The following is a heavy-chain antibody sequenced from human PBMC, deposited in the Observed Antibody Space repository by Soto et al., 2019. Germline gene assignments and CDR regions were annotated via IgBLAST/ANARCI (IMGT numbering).Heavy chain of an antibody. D-gene: IGHD3-3*01. CDR1: DGSISSGGYY. CDR2: IYYSGST. Sequence: SEPLSLTCTVSDGSISSGGYYWSLIRQHPGKGLEWIGYIYYSGSTYYNPSLKSRVTISVDTSKNQFSLKLSSVTAADTAVHYCARDLPYYDFWSGYSSPRESSSSRVYGMDVWGQGTTVTVSS. V-gene: IGHV4-31*03. CDR3: ARDLPYYDFWSGYSSPRESSSSRVYGMDV. J-gene: IGHJ6*02.